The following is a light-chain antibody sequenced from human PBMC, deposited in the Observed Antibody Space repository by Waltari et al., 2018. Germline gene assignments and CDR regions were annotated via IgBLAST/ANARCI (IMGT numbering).Light chain of an antibody. Sequence: EIVMTQSPAVLSVSPGQRATLSCRASETVTSHLAWYQQKPGQAPRPLSYDVSTRAAGIPARFSGSGSGTEFTLTVTSLQAEDFAVYYCQERGRTFGQGTKVEIK. CDR2: DVS. V-gene: IGKV3D-15*01. J-gene: IGKJ1*01. CDR1: ETVTSH. CDR3: QERGRT.